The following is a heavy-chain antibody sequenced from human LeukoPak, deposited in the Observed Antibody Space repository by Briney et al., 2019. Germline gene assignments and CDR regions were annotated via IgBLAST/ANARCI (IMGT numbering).Heavy chain of an antibody. J-gene: IGHJ4*02. V-gene: IGHV3-23*01. CDR3: AKEGRKTGNTYGYEYDC. D-gene: IGHD5-18*01. CDR2: VSSSGGST. CDR1: GFTFSSYA. Sequence: GGSLRLSCAASGFTFSSYAMSWVRQAPGKGLEWVSAVSSSGGSTSYADYVKGQFTISRDNSKNTVYLHMNNLRAEDTAVYYCAKEGRKTGNTYGYEYDCWGQGTLVTVSS.